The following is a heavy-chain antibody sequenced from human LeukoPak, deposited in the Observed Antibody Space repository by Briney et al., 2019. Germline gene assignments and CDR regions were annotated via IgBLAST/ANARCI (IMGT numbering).Heavy chain of an antibody. Sequence: GGSLRLSCAASGFTFSSYAMSWVRQPPGKELEWVSSISGSGGNTYYADSVKGRFTISRDNSKNTLYLQMNSLRAEDTAVYYCAKVRTGHSCGFDYWGQGTLVTVSS. D-gene: IGHD5-18*01. CDR3: AKVRTGHSCGFDY. V-gene: IGHV3-23*01. CDR2: ISGSGGNT. CDR1: GFTFSSYA. J-gene: IGHJ4*02.